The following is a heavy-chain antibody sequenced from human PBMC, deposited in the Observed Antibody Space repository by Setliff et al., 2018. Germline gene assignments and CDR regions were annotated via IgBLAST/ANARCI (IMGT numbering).Heavy chain of an antibody. D-gene: IGHD3-10*01. CDR2: IYSSGST. CDR1: GGSISSHY. CDR3: ARGPRGYGSGSYYNSRPFYSDY. V-gene: IGHV4-4*08. J-gene: IGHJ4*02. Sequence: SETLSLTCTVSGGSISSHYWSWIRQPPGKGLEWIGYIYSSGSTNYNPSLKSRVTISVDTSKNQFSLKLSSVTAADTAVYYCARGPRGYGSGSYYNSRPFYSDYWGQGTLVTSPQ.